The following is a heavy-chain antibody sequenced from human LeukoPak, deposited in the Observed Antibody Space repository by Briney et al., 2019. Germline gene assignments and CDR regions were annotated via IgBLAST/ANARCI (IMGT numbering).Heavy chain of an antibody. CDR3: ASRLVPFYYAENGGNFDY. D-gene: IGHD3-10*01. CDR2: IIPIFGTA. V-gene: IGHV1-69*05. Sequence: SVKVSCKASGGTFSSYAISWVRQAPGQGLEWMGGIIPIFGTANYAQKFQGRVTITTDESTSTAYMELSSLRSEDTAVYYCASRLVPFYYAENGGNFDYWGQGTLVTVSS. CDR1: GGTFSSYA. J-gene: IGHJ4*02.